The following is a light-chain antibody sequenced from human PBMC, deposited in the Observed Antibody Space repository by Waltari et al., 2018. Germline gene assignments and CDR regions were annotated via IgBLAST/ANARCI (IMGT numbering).Light chain of an antibody. V-gene: IGKV2-30*02. CDR3: IQGTHWPFT. CDR2: KVS. CDR1: QSLVHSDGNTY. Sequence: DVVMTQSPLTLPVTLGQPAPISCRSSQSLVHSDGNTYLNWFLQRPGQSPRRLISKVSNRDSGVPDRFSVSGSGTDFTLRISRVEAEDVGIYYCIQGTHWPFTFGPGTKVDIK. J-gene: IGKJ3*01.